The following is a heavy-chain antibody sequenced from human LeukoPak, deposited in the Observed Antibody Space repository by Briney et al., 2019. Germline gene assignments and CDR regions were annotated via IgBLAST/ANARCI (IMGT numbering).Heavy chain of an antibody. CDR2: IYYSGST. CDR3: AGVDLYYYMDV. J-gene: IGHJ6*03. D-gene: IGHD3-9*01. V-gene: IGHV4-59*01. Sequence: SETLSLTCTVSGGSISSYYWSWIRQPPGKGLEWIGYIYYSGSTNYNPSLKSRVTISVDTSKNQFSLKLSSVTAADTAVYYCAGVDLYYYMDVWGKGTTVTVSS. CDR1: GGSISSYY.